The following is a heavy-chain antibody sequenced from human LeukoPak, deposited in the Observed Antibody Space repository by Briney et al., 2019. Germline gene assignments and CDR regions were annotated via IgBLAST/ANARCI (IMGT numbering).Heavy chain of an antibody. D-gene: IGHD2-2*01. CDR2: IKQSGSEK. CDR3: GRAQYCSSSSCSCIDY. CDR1: GFTFSNYW. Sequence: GSLRLSCAASGFTFSNYWMSWIRQAPGKGLEWVANIKQSGSEKYFVDSVKGRFTISRDNAKSSLYLQMNSLRAEDTAVYYCGRAQYCSSSSCSCIDYWGQGTLVIVSS. J-gene: IGHJ4*02. V-gene: IGHV3-7*01.